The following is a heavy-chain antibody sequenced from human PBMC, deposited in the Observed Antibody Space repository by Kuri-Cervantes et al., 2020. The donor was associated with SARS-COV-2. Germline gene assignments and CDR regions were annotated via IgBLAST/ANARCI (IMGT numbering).Heavy chain of an antibody. Sequence: GGSLRLSCSAAGVSFSSYGMHWIRQAPVKGLEGVAVISYDGSNKYYADSVKGRFTISRDNSKNTLYLQMNSLRAEDTAVYYCAKDAGYSSSWYVGGSIWFDPWGQGTLVTVSS. J-gene: IGHJ5*02. V-gene: IGHV3-30*18. CDR1: GVSFSSYG. D-gene: IGHD6-13*01. CDR3: AKDAGYSSSWYVGGSIWFDP. CDR2: ISYDGSNK.